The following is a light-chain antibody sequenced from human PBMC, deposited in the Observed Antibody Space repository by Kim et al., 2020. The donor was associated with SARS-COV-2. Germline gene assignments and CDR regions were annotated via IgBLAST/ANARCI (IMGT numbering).Light chain of an antibody. V-gene: IGLV10-54*01. J-gene: IGLJ3*02. CDR2: RNN. CDR1: TDNVVYAG. CDR3: SAWDSSLSAWV. Sequence: RQTAPITCKGATDNVVYAGAAWLQQLQGSPPKLLSHRNNNRPAGISDSLSASRSGNTASLTITGLQPEDEADYYCSAWDSSLSAWVFGGGTQLTVL.